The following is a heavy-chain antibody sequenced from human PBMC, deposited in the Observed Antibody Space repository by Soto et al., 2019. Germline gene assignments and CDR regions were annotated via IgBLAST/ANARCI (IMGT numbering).Heavy chain of an antibody. CDR2: INHSGST. D-gene: IGHD2-8*01. CDR3: ARVRWYCTNGVCYTPPWLDP. CDR1: GGSFSGYY. Sequence: SETLSLTCAVYGGSFSGYYWSWIRQPPGKGLEWIGEINHSGSTNYNPSLKSRVTISVDTSKNQFSLKLSSVTAADTAVYYCARVRWYCTNGVCYTPPWLDPWGPGTLVTV. V-gene: IGHV4-34*01. J-gene: IGHJ5*02.